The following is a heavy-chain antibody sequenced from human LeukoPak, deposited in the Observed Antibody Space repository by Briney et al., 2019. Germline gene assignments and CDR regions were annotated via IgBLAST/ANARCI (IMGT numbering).Heavy chain of an antibody. Sequence: ASVKVSCKASGYTFTTYGISWVRQAPGLGLEWMAWISAYDGLRNDAQKFQGRVTTTIDTSTNTAYMELRSLRSDDTAVYYCVRDFSYIPDYWGQGTLVTVSS. J-gene: IGHJ4*02. D-gene: IGHD1-14*01. V-gene: IGHV1-18*01. CDR1: GYTFTTYG. CDR3: VRDFSYIPDY. CDR2: ISAYDGLR.